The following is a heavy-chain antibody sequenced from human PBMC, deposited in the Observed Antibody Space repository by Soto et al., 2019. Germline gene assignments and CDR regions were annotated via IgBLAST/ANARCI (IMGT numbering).Heavy chain of an antibody. V-gene: IGHV1-69*12. D-gene: IGHD5-12*01. J-gene: IGHJ4*02. CDR2: IIPLFGRP. Sequence: QVQLVQSGAEVKKPGSSVKVSCKASGGTFGSYVFNWVRQAPGQGLEWMGGIIPLFGRPNYAQKFQGRVTLTADESTSPAYMELSSLRSDDTAVFYCARDLGSGYDPGDYWGQGTLVTVSS. CDR1: GGTFGSYV. CDR3: ARDLGSGYDPGDY.